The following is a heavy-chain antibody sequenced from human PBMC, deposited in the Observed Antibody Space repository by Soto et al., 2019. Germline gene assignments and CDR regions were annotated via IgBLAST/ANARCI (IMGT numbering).Heavy chain of an antibody. D-gene: IGHD6-13*01. V-gene: IGHV4-34*01. CDR1: GGSFSGYY. CDR2: TNTRGST. Sequence: QVQLQQGGAGLLKPSETLSLTCAVYGGSFSGYYWGWIRQLPGQGLDWIGETNTRGSTNYHPSLKSRVTISVDTSNNQFSLKLSSVTAADTAVYYCASSVGGGQQLVRDYFDYWGPGTLVTVSS. CDR3: ASSVGGGQQLVRDYFDY. J-gene: IGHJ4*02.